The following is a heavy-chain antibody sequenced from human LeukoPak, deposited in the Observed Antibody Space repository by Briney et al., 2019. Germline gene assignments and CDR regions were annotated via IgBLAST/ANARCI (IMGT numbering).Heavy chain of an antibody. CDR2: ISSSGGSA. Sequence: PGGSLRLSCAASGFTFSSYAMSWVRQAPGKGLEWVSAISSSGGSAYYADSVKGRFTISRDSSENTLYLQMNSLRAEDTAVYYCAEEKVGVGSYFDYWGQGTLVTVSS. CDR1: GFTFSSYA. D-gene: IGHD1-26*01. J-gene: IGHJ4*02. CDR3: AEEKVGVGSYFDY. V-gene: IGHV3-23*01.